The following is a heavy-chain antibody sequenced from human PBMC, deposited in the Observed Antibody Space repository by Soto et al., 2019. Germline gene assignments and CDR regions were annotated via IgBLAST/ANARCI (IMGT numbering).Heavy chain of an antibody. CDR3: AKEIGAAAASGRPIYYFDD. J-gene: IGHJ4*02. CDR2: ISWNSGSI. Sequence: EVQLVESGGGLVQPGRSLRLSCAASGFTFDDYAMHWVRQAPGKGLEWVSGISWNSGSIGYADSVKGRCTISRDNAKNTLYLQLIRLMAEDTAAYYCAKEIGAAAASGRPIYYFDDWGQGTLVTVSS. D-gene: IGHD6-13*01. CDR1: GFTFDDYA. V-gene: IGHV3-9*01.